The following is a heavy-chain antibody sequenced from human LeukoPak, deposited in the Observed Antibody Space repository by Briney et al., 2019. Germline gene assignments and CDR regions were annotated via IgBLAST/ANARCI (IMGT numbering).Heavy chain of an antibody. Sequence: GASVKVSCKAPGYTFTSYAMHWVRQAPGQRLEWMGWINAGNGNTKYSQKFQGRATITRDTSASTAYMELSSLRSEDTAVYYCARTKWELPHLFDYWGQGTLVTVSS. CDR3: ARTKWELPHLFDY. J-gene: IGHJ4*02. D-gene: IGHD1-26*01. CDR1: GYTFTSYA. CDR2: INAGNGNT. V-gene: IGHV1-3*01.